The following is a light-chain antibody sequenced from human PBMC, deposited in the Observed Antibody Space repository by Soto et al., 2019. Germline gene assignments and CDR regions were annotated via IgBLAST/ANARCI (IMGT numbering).Light chain of an antibody. CDR1: QSVSSN. V-gene: IGKV3-15*01. CDR2: GAS. Sequence: EIVMTQSPATLSVSPGERATLSCRASQSVSSNLAWYQQKPGQAPRLLIYGASTRATGIPARFSGSGSGTEFTLTISRLEPEDFAVYYCQQYGSSPVTFGGGTRLEIK. CDR3: QQYGSSPVT. J-gene: IGKJ5*01.